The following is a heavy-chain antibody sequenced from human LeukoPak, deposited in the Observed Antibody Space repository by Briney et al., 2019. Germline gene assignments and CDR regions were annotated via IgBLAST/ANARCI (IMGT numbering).Heavy chain of an antibody. Sequence: SETLSLTCTVSGGSISSYYWSWIRQPAGKGLEWIGRIYTSGSTNYNPSLKSRVTMSVDTSKNQFSLKLSSVTAADTAVYYCARVSNRGSGYSYGLLRNWGQGTLVTVSS. CDR3: ARVSNRGSGYSYGLLRN. CDR1: GGSISSYY. V-gene: IGHV4-4*07. CDR2: IYTSGST. D-gene: IGHD5-18*01. J-gene: IGHJ4*02.